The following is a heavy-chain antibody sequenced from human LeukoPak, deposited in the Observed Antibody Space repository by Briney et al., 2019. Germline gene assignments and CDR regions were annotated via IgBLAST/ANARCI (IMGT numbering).Heavy chain of an antibody. D-gene: IGHD5-12*01. CDR2: ISRDGTNK. V-gene: IGHV3-30*03. CDR3: ATKLDRLASSDY. J-gene: IGHJ4*02. CDR1: GFTFSSYG. Sequence: PGGSLRLSCAAPGFTFSSYGMHWVRQAPGKGLEWVAVISRDGTNKYYADSVQGRFTISRDNSKDTLYLEMSSLSAEDTAVYTCATKLDRLASSDYWGQGTLVTVSS.